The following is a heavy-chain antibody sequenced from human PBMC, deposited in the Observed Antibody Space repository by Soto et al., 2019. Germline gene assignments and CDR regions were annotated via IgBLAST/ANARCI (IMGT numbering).Heavy chain of an antibody. D-gene: IGHD5-18*01. V-gene: IGHV4-30-4*01. CDR2: IYYSGST. J-gene: IGHJ4*02. Sequence: QVQLQESGPGLVKPSQTLSLTCTVSGGSISSGDYYWSWIRQPPGKGLEWIGYIYYSGSTYYNPSLKSRDTTTVDTSKNQCSRTLSSVTAADTAVYYCDSRGTAMVTPGIDYWGQGTLVTVSS. CDR1: GGSISSGDYY. CDR3: DSRGTAMVTPGIDY.